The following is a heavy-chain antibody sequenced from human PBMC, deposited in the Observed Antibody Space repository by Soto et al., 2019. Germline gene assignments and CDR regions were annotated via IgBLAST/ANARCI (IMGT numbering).Heavy chain of an antibody. Sequence: SQTLSLTCAIFGDSVSSKSVAWNWIRQSPSRGLEWLGRTYYRSKWYDDYAVSVKSRIIINPDTSKNQFSLQLNSVTPEDTAVYYCARDIAVAGTLTTRVYYYGMDVWGKGTTVTVAS. V-gene: IGHV6-1*01. CDR2: TYYRSKWYD. J-gene: IGHJ6*04. CDR3: ARDIAVAGTLTTRVYYYGMDV. CDR1: GDSVSSKSVA. D-gene: IGHD6-19*01.